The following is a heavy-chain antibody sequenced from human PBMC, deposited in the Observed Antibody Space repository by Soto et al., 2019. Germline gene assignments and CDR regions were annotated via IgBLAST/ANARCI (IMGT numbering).Heavy chain of an antibody. Sequence: QVRLVQSGPEVKKPGASVRVSCKASGYTFANYGITWVRQTSGQGLEWLGWISGYNINTHYAQKFEDRITLTTDKSTSTVYMELRSLKSDDTAIYFCARERRWEPLLYWCQGTLVTVSP. D-gene: IGHD1-26*01. CDR2: ISGYNINT. CDR3: ARERRWEPLLY. V-gene: IGHV1-18*01. CDR1: GYTFANYG. J-gene: IGHJ4*02.